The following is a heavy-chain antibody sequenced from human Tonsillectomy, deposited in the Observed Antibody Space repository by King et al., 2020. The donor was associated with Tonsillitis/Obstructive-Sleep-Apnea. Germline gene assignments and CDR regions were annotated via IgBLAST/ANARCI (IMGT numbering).Heavy chain of an antibody. CDR2: INEDGSER. V-gene: IGHV3-7*03. CDR1: GFTFSNYW. CDR3: ARSVRAATGWGDWFDP. J-gene: IGHJ5*02. D-gene: IGHD6-13*01. Sequence: VQLVESGGGLVQPGGSLRLSCAASGFTFSNYWMNWVRQAPGKGLEWVANINEDGSERYYVDSVKGRFTISRDNAKNSLFLQMNRLRAEDTAVYYCARSVRAATGWGDWFDPWGQGTLVTVSS.